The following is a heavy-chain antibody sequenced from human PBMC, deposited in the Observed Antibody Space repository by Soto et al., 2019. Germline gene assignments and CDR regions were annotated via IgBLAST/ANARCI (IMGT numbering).Heavy chain of an antibody. D-gene: IGHD4-17*01. V-gene: IGHV1-46*01. CDR2: INPSGGST. CDR3: ARDPGPTVTPTAYTGTSIDY. J-gene: IGHJ4*02. Sequence: GASVKVSCKASGYTFTSYYMHWVRQAPGQGLEWMGIINPSGGSTSYAQKFQGRVTMTRDTSTSTVYMELSSLRSEDTAVYYCARDPGPTVTPTAYTGTSIDYWGQGTLVTVSS. CDR1: GYTFTSYY.